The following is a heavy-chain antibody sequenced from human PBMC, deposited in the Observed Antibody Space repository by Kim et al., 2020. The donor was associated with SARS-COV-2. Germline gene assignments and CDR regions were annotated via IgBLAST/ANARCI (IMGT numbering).Heavy chain of an antibody. CDR2: MNPNSGNT. J-gene: IGHJ4*02. D-gene: IGHD3-22*01. V-gene: IGHV1-8*01. CDR1: GYTFTSYD. CDR3: LVIGYYYDSSGYYPDY. Sequence: ASVKVSCKASGYTFTSYDINWVRQATGQGLEWMGWMNPNSGNTGYAQKFQGRVTMTRNTSISTAYMELSSLRSEDTAVYYCLVIGYYYDSSGYYPDYWGQGTLVTVSS.